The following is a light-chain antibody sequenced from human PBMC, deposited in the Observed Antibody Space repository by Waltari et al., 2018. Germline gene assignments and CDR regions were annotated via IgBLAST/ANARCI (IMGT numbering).Light chain of an antibody. CDR3: QQSYSTPQT. Sequence: DIQMTQSPSSLSASVGDRVTITCRASQSISIYLNWYQQTPGKAPKLLISAASSLQGGVPSRFSGSGSGTTFTLTISSLQPEDFAAYYCQQSYSTPQTFGQGTKVELK. V-gene: IGKV1-39*01. CDR1: QSISIY. CDR2: AAS. J-gene: IGKJ1*01.